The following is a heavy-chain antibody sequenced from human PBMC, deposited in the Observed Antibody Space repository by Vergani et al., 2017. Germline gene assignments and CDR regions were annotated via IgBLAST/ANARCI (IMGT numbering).Heavy chain of an antibody. V-gene: IGHV1-2*02. CDR1: GYTFTGYY. Sequence: QVQLVQSGAEVKKPGASVKVSCKASGYTFTGYYMHWVRQAPGQGLEWMGWINPNSGGTNYAQKFQGRVTMTRDTSISTAYMELSRLRSDDTAVYYCARYDFWGGYTNWFDPWGQGTLVTVSS. J-gene: IGHJ5*02. CDR3: ARYDFWGGYTNWFDP. D-gene: IGHD3-3*01. CDR2: INPNSGGT.